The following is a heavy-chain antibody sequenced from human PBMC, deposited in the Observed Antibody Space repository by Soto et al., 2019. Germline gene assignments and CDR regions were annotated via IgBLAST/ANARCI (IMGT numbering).Heavy chain of an antibody. J-gene: IGHJ4*02. Sequence: EVQLVESGGGLVQPGGSLRLSCAASGFTFSSYWMSWVRQAPGKGLEWVANIKQDGSEKYNVDFVKGRFTISRDNAKNSLYLQMNSLRVEDTAVYYCARACGSGSLSGYWGQGTLVTVSS. CDR1: GFTFSSYW. CDR3: ARACGSGSLSGY. D-gene: IGHD3-10*01. CDR2: IKQDGSEK. V-gene: IGHV3-7*01.